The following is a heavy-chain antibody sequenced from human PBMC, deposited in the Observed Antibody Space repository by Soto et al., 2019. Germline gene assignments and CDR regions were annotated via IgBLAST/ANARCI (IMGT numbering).Heavy chain of an antibody. V-gene: IGHV1-69*02. D-gene: IGHD6-19*01. CDR1: GGTFSSYT. CDR3: AGGSRGWYYY. J-gene: IGHJ4*02. Sequence: QVQLVQSGAEVKKPGSSVKVSCKASGGTFSSYTISWVRQAPGQGLEWMGRIIPILGIANYAQKFQGRVXIXGAKSTSTAYRELSSLRSEDTAVYYCAGGSRGWYYYWGQGTLVTVSS. CDR2: IIPILGIA.